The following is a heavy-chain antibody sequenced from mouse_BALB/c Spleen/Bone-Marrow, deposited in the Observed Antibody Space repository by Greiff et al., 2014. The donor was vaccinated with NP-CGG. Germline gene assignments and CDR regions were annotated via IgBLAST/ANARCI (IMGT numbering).Heavy chain of an antibody. J-gene: IGHJ4*01. D-gene: IGHD2-3*01. Sequence: QVQLQQPGPELVKPGASVRISCKASGYAFSNSWMNWVEQRPGQGLEWIGRIYPGDGDTYYNGKFKGKATLTADKSSSTAYMQLSSLTSVDSAVYFCARSDGYRALDYWGQGTSVTVSS. CDR2: IYPGDGDT. CDR3: ARSDGYRALDY. CDR1: GYAFSNSW. V-gene: IGHV1-82*01.